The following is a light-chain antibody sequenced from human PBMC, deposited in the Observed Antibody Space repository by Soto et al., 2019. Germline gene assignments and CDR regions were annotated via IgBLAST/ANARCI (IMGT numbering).Light chain of an antibody. CDR2: EVN. Sequence: HSALTQPASVSGSPGQSITISCTGTTRDVGGYNFVSWYQQYPGKAPKLMIYEVNNRPSGVSNRFSGSKSGNTACLTISGLQPEDEADYYCSSYIISNTLPFVFGTGTKVTVL. CDR1: TRDVGGYNF. J-gene: IGLJ1*01. CDR3: SSYIISNTLPFV. V-gene: IGLV2-14*01.